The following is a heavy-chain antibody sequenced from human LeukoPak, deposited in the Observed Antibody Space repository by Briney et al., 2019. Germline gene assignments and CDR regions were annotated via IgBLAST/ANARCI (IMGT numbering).Heavy chain of an antibody. Sequence: GGSLRLSCAASRFTFSSYGMHWVRQAPGKGLEWVAVISYDGSNKYYADSVKGRFTISRDNSKNTLYLQMNSLRAEDTAVYYCAKGRITMVRGVMRSPTGYFDYWGQGTLVTVSS. J-gene: IGHJ4*02. CDR2: ISYDGSNK. D-gene: IGHD3-10*01. CDR1: RFTFSSYG. CDR3: AKGRITMVRGVMRSPTGYFDY. V-gene: IGHV3-30*18.